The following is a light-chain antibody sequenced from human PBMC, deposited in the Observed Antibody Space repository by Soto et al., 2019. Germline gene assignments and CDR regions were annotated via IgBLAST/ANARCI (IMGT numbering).Light chain of an antibody. CDR2: DAS. V-gene: IGKV3D-15*01. J-gene: IGKJ4*01. CDR1: QSVGTF. CDR3: QHYVTWPLA. Sequence: EIVLTQSPATLSLSPGESATLSCRASQSVGTFLAWYQHKPGQAPRLLILDASTRATGVPPRFSGSKSGTEFTLTITSLQSEDFAIYYCQHYVTWPLAFGGGTRVENK.